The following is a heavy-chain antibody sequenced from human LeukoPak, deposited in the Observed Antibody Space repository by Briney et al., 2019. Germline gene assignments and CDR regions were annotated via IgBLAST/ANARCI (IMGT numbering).Heavy chain of an antibody. Sequence: GSLRLSCAASGFTFSSYAMSWVRQAPGKGLEWISAFSGSGGGTYYAGSVKGRFTISRDNSKNTLYLQMTSLRADDTAVYYCXXXGYGGNGGYADWGQGTLVTVSS. D-gene: IGHD4-23*01. CDR2: FSGSGGGT. CDR3: XXXGYGGNGGYAD. J-gene: IGHJ4*02. V-gene: IGHV3-23*01. CDR1: GFTFSSYA.